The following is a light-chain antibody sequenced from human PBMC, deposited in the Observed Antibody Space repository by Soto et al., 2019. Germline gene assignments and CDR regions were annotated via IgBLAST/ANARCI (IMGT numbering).Light chain of an antibody. V-gene: IGKV3-15*01. Sequence: EIVLTQSPATLSLSPGERATLSCRASQSVYSNLAWYQQKPGQAPRLLIYGASTRATGVPAKFSASGSGTEFPLTISSVPSEDSAVYYWQQYDIWPSTFGQGTKVEIK. J-gene: IGKJ1*01. CDR2: GAS. CDR3: QQYDIWPST. CDR1: QSVYSN.